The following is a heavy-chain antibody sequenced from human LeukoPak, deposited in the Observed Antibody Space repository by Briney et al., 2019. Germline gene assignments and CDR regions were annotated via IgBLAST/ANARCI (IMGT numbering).Heavy chain of an antibody. CDR1: GFTFSSYS. J-gene: IGHJ5*02. V-gene: IGHV3-21*04. CDR3: AKKPAGFDP. Sequence: GGSLRLSCAASGFTFSSYSMNWVRQAPGKGLEWVSSISSSSSYIYYADSVKGRSTISRDNSKNTLYLQMNSLRAEDTAVYYCAKKPAGFDPWGQGTLVTVSS. CDR2: ISSSSSYI.